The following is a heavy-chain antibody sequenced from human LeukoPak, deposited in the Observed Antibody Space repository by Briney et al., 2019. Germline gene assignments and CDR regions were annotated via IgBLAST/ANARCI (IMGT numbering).Heavy chain of an antibody. CDR3: ARVLARYSSGKYYFDY. CDR1: GYTFTSYD. V-gene: IGHV1-8*03. CDR2: MNPNSGNT. Sequence: ASAKVSCKASGYTFTSYDINWVRQATGQGLEWMGWMNPNSGNTGYAQKFQGRVTITRNTSISTAYMELSSLRSEDTAVYYCARVLARYSSGKYYFDYWGQGTLVTVSS. D-gene: IGHD6-25*01. J-gene: IGHJ4*02.